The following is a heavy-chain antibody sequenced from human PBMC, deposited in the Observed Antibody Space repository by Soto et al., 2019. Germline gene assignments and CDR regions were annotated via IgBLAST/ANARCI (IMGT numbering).Heavy chain of an antibody. CDR1: GGTVSSYA. J-gene: IGHJ4*02. Sequence: QVHLVQSGAEVKKAGSSVKVSCKASGGTVSSYAITWVRQAPGKGLEWMGVFIPIFVSAHYAQKFQGRVTITADESTSTAYMELSGLRSEYTAIYYCARDLSSDSTGFRGYDLWGQGTLVTVSS. CDR2: FIPIFVSA. V-gene: IGHV1-69*01. CDR3: ARDLSSDSTGFRGYDL. D-gene: IGHD3-10*01.